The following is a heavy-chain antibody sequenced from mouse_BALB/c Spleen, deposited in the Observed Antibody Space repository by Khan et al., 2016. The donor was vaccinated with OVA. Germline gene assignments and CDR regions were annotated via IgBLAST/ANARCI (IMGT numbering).Heavy chain of an antibody. Sequence: EVKLEVSGPGLVKPSQSLSLTCTVTGYSITSNYAWSWIRQFPGNKLEWMGYISYSGSTNYNPSLKSRISVTRNTSENQFFLQLNSVTTEDTATYYCARQNYYDYALDYWGQGTSVTVSS. CDR3: ARQNYYDYALDY. CDR1: GYSITSNYA. D-gene: IGHD1-1*01. V-gene: IGHV3-2*02. CDR2: ISYSGST. J-gene: IGHJ4*01.